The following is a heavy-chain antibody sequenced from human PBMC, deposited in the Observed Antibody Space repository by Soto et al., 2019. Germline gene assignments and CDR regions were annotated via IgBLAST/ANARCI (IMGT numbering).Heavy chain of an antibody. CDR1: GCTGGGHD. Sequence: GGSHRHPKAASGCTGGGHDVRWVRQAPGKGLDWVSTIYSDGSTKYADSVRGRFTIPRDNSNNTLSLQMNNLRAEETVMYYCAISTNWPAFLDYWGQGTLVPVSP. D-gene: IGHD6-13*01. J-gene: IGHJ4*02. CDR3: AISTNWPAFLDY. V-gene: IGHV3-66*01. CDR2: IYSDGST.